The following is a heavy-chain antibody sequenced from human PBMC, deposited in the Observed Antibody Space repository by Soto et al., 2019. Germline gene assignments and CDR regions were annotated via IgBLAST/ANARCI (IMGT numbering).Heavy chain of an antibody. CDR2: IKSETDGGTT. CDR1: GFTFSNAW. CDR3: TTRVGSSWCFDY. D-gene: IGHD6-13*01. Sequence: EVQLVESGGGLVKPGGSLRLSCAASGFTFSNAWMNWVRQAPGKGLEWVGRIKSETDGGTTDYAAPVKGRFTISRDDSKNTLYLQMNSLKTEDTAVYYCTTRVGSSWCFDYWGQGTLVTVSS. J-gene: IGHJ4*02. V-gene: IGHV3-15*07.